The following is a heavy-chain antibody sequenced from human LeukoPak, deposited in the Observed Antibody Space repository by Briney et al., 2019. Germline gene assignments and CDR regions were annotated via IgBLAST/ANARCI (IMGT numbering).Heavy chain of an antibody. V-gene: IGHV3-9*01. CDR1: GFTFDDYD. CDR2: ISWNSGSI. D-gene: IGHD5-18*01. CDR3: AKDRSHTAMAPLQGAYGMDV. Sequence: SGGSLRLSCAASGFTFDDYDMHWVRQAPGKGLEWVSGISWNSGSIGYADSVKGRFTISRDNAKNSLYLQMNSLRAEDTAVYYCAKDRSHTAMAPLQGAYGMDVWGQGTTVTVSS. J-gene: IGHJ6*02.